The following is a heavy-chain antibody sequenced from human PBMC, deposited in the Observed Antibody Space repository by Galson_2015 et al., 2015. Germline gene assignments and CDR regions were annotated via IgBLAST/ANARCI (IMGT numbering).Heavy chain of an antibody. D-gene: IGHD3-10*01. J-gene: IGHJ3*02. CDR3: ARGGGGHAFDI. CDR1: GFTFSGNA. Sequence: SLRLSCAASGFTFSGNAMHWVRQAPGKGLEWVADIEYDGSNGYYADSVKGRFTISRDNLKNTLYLQMNSLRAEDAAVYYCARGGGGHAFDIWGQGTMVTVSS. CDR2: IEYDGSNG. V-gene: IGHV3-30-3*01.